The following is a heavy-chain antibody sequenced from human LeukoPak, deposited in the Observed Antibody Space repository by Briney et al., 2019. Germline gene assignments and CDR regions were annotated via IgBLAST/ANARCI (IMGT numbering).Heavy chain of an antibody. Sequence: GASVRVSCKASGYTFTSYDINSVRQAPGQGLEWVGWMNPNSGTTGYAQKFQGRVTITRNTSISTAYMELSSLRSEDTAVYYCATGFTYGSGCYHNCGQGSLVTVSS. J-gene: IGHJ4*01. CDR3: ATGFTYGSGCYHN. D-gene: IGHD3-10*01. CDR1: GYTFTSYD. V-gene: IGHV1-8*03. CDR2: MNPNSGTT.